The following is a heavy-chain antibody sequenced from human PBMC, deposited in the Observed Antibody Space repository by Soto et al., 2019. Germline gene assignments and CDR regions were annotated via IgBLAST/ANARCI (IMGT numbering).Heavy chain of an antibody. CDR2: IYYSGST. V-gene: IGHV4-39*07. Sequence: SETLSLTCTVSGDSITSNSYFCAWIRQPPGKGLEWIGSIYYSGSTYHNPSLKSRVTISVDRSNNQFSLKLSSVTAADTAVYYCARVPDYWDHGTLITVSS. CDR1: GDSITSNSYF. J-gene: IGHJ4*01. CDR3: ARVPDY.